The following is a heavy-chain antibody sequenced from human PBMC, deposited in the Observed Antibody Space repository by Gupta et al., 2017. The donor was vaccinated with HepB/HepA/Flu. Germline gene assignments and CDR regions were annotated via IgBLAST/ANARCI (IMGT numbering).Heavy chain of an antibody. D-gene: IGHD6-19*01. CDR1: GYTFTSYD. J-gene: IGHJ2*01. Sequence: QVQLVQPGAEVKQPGASVKVSCKASGYTFTSYDINWVRQATGQGLEWMRWMNPNSGNTGYAQKFQGRVTMTRNTSISTAYMELSSLRSEDTAVYYCARWTQWLDTWYFDLWGRGTLVTVSS. CDR3: ARWTQWLDTWYFDL. V-gene: IGHV1-8*01. CDR2: MNPNSGNT.